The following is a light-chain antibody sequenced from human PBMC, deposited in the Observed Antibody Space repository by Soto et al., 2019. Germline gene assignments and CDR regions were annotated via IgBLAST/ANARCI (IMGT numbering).Light chain of an antibody. J-gene: IGKJ1*01. V-gene: IGKV2-28*01. CDR2: LGS. Sequence: EIVMTQSPLSLPVTPGEPASISCRSSQSLLHSTGYNYLNWYLQKPGQSPQLLIYLGSNRASGVPGRFSGSGSGTDFTLKISRVEAEDVGVYYCMQALQTPPWTFGQGTKVEIK. CDR1: QSLLHSTGYNY. CDR3: MQALQTPPWT.